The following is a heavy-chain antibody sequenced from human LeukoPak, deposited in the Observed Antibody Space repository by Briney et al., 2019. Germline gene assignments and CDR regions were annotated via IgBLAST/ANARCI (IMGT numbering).Heavy chain of an antibody. J-gene: IGHJ3*01. CDR2: IYHIGTT. D-gene: IGHD5-12*01. CDR1: GGPVSSGVFH. Sequence: SETLSLTCTVSGGPVSSGVFHWSWIRQPPEKGLEWIGHIYHIGTTHYNPSLKSRVHISLARAKNQVPLRLTSVTAADTAVYYCARAPASFLSGYRQSLWGQGTMVTVSS. V-gene: IGHV4-30-2*01. CDR3: ARAPASFLSGYRQSL.